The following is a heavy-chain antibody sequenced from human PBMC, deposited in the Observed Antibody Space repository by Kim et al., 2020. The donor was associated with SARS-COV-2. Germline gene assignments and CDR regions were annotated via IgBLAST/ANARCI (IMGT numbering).Heavy chain of an antibody. D-gene: IGHD1-26*01. V-gene: IGHV1-18*04. CDR1: GYTFTSYG. Sequence: ASVKVSCKASGYTFTSYGISWVRQAPGQGLEWMGWISAYNGNTNYAQKLQGRVTMTTDTSTSTAYMELRSLRSDDTAVYYCARDLSPLLSGGNQRGLGPSGSYYYYYGMDVWGQGTTVTVSS. CDR2: ISAYNGNT. J-gene: IGHJ6*02. CDR3: ARDLSPLLSGGNQRGLGPSGSYYYYYGMDV.